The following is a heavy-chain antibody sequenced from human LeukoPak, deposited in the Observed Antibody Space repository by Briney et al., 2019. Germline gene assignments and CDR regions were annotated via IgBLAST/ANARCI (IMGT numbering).Heavy chain of an antibody. D-gene: IGHD2-2*01. CDR1: GFTFSDYY. CDR3: ARDRYCSSTSCWHIDY. CDR2: ISSSGSTI. V-gene: IGHV3-11*04. Sequence: PGGSLRLSCAASGFTFSDYYMSWIRQAPGKGLEWVSYISSSGSTIYYADSVKGRFTISRDNAKNSLYLQMNSLRAEDTAVYYCARDRYCSSTSCWHIDYWGQGTLVTVSS. J-gene: IGHJ4*02.